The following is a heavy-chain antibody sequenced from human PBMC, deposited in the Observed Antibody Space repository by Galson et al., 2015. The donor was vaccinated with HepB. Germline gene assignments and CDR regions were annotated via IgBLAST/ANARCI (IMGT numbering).Heavy chain of an antibody. Sequence: SVKVSCKASGGTFSSYTISWVRQAPGQGLEWMGRIFPILGIANYAQKFQGRVTITADKSTSTAYMELSSLRSEDTAVYYCARGGFGGNWFDPWGQGTLVTVSS. V-gene: IGHV1-69*02. CDR1: GGTFSSYT. CDR3: ARGGFGGNWFDP. CDR2: IFPILGIA. D-gene: IGHD3-10*01. J-gene: IGHJ5*02.